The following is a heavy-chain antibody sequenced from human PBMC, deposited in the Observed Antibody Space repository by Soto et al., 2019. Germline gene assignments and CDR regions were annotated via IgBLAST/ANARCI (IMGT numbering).Heavy chain of an antibody. J-gene: IGHJ4*02. Sequence: QVQLVESGGGVVQPGRSLRLSCAASGFTFSSYGMHWVRQAPGKGLEWVAVISYDGSNKYYADSVKGRFTISRDNSKNTLYLQMNGLGAEDTAVYYCANHFDYWGQGTLVTVSS. CDR3: ANHFDY. CDR1: GFTFSSYG. V-gene: IGHV3-30*18. CDR2: ISYDGSNK.